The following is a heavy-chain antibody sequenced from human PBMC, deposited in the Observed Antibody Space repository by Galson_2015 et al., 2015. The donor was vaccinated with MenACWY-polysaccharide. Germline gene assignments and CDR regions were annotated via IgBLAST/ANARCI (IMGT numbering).Heavy chain of an antibody. D-gene: IGHD3-16*01. CDR3: ARGGRAVSNRNWFDP. CDR2: IYSGGST. J-gene: IGHJ5*02. Sequence: SLRLSCAASGFTVSSNYMSWVRQAPGKGLEWVSVIYSGGSTDYADSVKGRFFISRDNSKNTLYLQMNRLRAADTAVYYCARGGRAVSNRNWFDPWGQGTLVTVSS. CDR1: GFTVSSNY. V-gene: IGHV3-53*01.